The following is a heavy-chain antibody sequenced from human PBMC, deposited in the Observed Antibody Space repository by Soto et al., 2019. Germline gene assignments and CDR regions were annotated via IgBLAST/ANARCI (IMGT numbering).Heavy chain of an antibody. CDR2: IYYTGST. D-gene: IGHD6-13*01. CDR3: AKYRRTEAEGFTLDY. CDR1: GDSIAHYY. Sequence: SETLSVTCTVSGDSIAHYYWSWIRQPPGKRLEWIGYIYYTGSTTYNPSLESRVTMSIDTSRNQFSLKLRSVNAADTAIYYCAKYRRTEAEGFTLDYWGRGTLVTVSS. V-gene: IGHV4-59*01. J-gene: IGHJ4*02.